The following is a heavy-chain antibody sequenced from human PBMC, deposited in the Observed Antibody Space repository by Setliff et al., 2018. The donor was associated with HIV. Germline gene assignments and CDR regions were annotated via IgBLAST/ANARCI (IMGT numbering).Heavy chain of an antibody. V-gene: IGHV4-4*08. CDR2: IYYSGGTSGTT. CDR1: GVSITSYF. CDR3: ARYYYDHLGYMSYADWYFDL. J-gene: IGHJ2*01. Sequence: PSETLSLTCTVSGVSITSYFWSWIRQPPGKGLEYIGYIYYSGGTSGTTNYADSVKGRFTISRDNAKNSLYLQMSSLRAEDTAVYYCARYYYDHLGYMSYADWYFDLWGPGTLVTVSS. D-gene: IGHD3-22*01.